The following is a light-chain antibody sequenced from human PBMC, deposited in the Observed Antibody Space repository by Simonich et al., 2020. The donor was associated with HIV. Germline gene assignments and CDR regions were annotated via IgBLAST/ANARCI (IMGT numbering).Light chain of an antibody. J-gene: IGKJ3*01. Sequence: IVMTQSPATLSVSPGERSTLPCTASQNIAGNLAWYRQKPGQAPRLFIYYASTRATGVPARFSGSGFGTDFTLTISSMQSEDFAVYYCQQYNNWPSPFTFGPGTKVDIK. CDR3: QQYNNWPSPFT. V-gene: IGKV3-15*01. CDR2: YAS. CDR1: QNIAGN.